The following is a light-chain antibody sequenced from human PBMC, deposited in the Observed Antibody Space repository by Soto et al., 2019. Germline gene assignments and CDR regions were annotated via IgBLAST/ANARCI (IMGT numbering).Light chain of an antibody. Sequence: DIQMTQSPSSLSASLGDRVTITCRASQGIGVYLAWFQQKPGKVPKLLIYAASTLQSGVPTRFSGRGSGTDFALTISSLQPEDFATYYCQKYNSAPLTFGGGTKVEIK. CDR1: QGIGVY. CDR3: QKYNSAPLT. CDR2: AAS. V-gene: IGKV1-27*01. J-gene: IGKJ4*01.